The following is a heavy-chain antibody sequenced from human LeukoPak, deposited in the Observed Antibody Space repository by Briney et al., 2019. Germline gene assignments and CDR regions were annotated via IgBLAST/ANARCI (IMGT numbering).Heavy chain of an antibody. CDR3: AKQGEHYDFWSGYYDY. J-gene: IGHJ4*02. Sequence: GGSLRLSCAASGFTFSSYAMSWVRQAPGKGLEWVSAISGSGGSTYYADSVKGRFTISRDNSKNTLYLQMNSLRAEDTAVYYCAKQGEHYDFWSGYYDYWGQGTLVTVSS. CDR2: ISGSGGST. CDR1: GFTFSSYA. V-gene: IGHV3-23*01. D-gene: IGHD3-3*01.